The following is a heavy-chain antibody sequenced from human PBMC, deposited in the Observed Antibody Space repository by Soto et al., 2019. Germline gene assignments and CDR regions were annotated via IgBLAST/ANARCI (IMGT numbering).Heavy chain of an antibody. V-gene: IGHV1-58*01. CDR1: GFTFSSSA. Sequence: ASVKVSCKASGFTFSSSAVHWVRQARGHRLEWIGWIVVGNSNTNYARGLQERVTITRDMSTSTAYMELSGLRSEDTAVYYCARDPSYYGMDVWGQGTTVTVSS. CDR3: ARDPSYYGMDV. J-gene: IGHJ6*02. CDR2: IVVGNSNT.